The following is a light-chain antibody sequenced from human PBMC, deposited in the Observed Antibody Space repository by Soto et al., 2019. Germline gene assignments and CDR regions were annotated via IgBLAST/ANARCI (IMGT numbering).Light chain of an antibody. CDR3: QQYGSSPVT. V-gene: IGKV3-20*01. Sequence: EIVLTQSPGTLSLSPGDRATLSCRASQSVSSSSLAWYQQRPGQAPRLLIYGASNRAAGIPDRFSGSGSGKDFTLTISRLEPEDFAVYYCQQYGSSPVTFGQGTKLEI. CDR1: QSVSSSS. J-gene: IGKJ2*01. CDR2: GAS.